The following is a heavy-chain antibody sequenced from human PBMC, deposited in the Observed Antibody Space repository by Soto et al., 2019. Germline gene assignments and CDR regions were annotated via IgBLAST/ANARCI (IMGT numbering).Heavy chain of an antibody. Sequence: GESLKISCKGSGYSFTSYWISWVRQMPGKGLEWMGRIDPSDSYTNYSPSFQGHVTISADKSISTAYLQWSSLKASDTAMYYCAGYIVVGPAAIGYYGMDVWGQGTLVTVSS. V-gene: IGHV5-10-1*01. J-gene: IGHJ6*02. CDR3: AGYIVVGPAAIGYYGMDV. D-gene: IGHD2-2*01. CDR1: GYSFTSYW. CDR2: IDPSDSYT.